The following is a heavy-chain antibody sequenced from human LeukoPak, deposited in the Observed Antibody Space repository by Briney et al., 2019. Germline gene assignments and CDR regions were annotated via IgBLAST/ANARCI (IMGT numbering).Heavy chain of an antibody. V-gene: IGHV3-23*01. D-gene: IGHD3-10*01. Sequence: HTGGSLRLSCADSGFSFSTYGMSWVRQAPGKGLEWVSGIPTSGGITYYADSVKGRFTISRDNSKNTLYLQMNSLRAEDTAVYYCAKDLPLWFGELLYWGQGTLVTVSS. J-gene: IGHJ4*02. CDR2: IPTSGGIT. CDR1: GFSFSTYG. CDR3: AKDLPLWFGELLY.